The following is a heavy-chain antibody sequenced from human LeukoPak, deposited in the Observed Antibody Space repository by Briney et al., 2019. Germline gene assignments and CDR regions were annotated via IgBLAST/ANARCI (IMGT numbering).Heavy chain of an antibody. J-gene: IGHJ6*03. CDR1: GFTFSSYS. CDR2: ISSSGSTI. D-gene: IGHD3-9*01. CDR3: ARVDLTPYYYYYYMDV. Sequence: GGTLRLSCAASGFTFSSYSMNWVRQAPGKGLEWVSYISSSGSTIYYADSVKGRFTISRDNAKNSLYLQMNSLRAEDTAVYYCARVDLTPYYYYYYMDVWGKGTTVTISS. V-gene: IGHV3-48*04.